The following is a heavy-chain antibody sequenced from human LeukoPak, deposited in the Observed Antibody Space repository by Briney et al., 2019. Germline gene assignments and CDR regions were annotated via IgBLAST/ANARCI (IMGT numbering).Heavy chain of an antibody. V-gene: IGHV3-74*01. CDR2: ISDVGSHT. CDR1: GFTFSSYW. D-gene: IGHD5-24*01. J-gene: IGHJ4*02. CDR3: ARVTGGYNLVDY. Sequence: GSLRLSCAASGFTFSSYWMHWVRQAPGKGLVWVSRISDVGSHTFYADSVKGRFAMSRDNAKNTLYLQMNSPRAEDTAVYYCARVTGGYNLVDYWGQGTLVTVSS.